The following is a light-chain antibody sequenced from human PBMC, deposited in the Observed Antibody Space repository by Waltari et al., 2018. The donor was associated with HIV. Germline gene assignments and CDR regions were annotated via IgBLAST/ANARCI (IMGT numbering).Light chain of an antibody. J-gene: IGLJ2*01. CDR1: SSDVGGYHY. V-gene: IGLV2-8*01. Sequence: QSALTQPPPASGSPGQSVTLSCTGTSSDVGGYHYVSWHQQHTGKAPKLMNYDVMKRPTVVPDRFSGSKSGNTASLTVSGLQPEDEADYYCSSHAGSKVVFGGGTRLTVL. CDR2: DVM. CDR3: SSHAGSKVV.